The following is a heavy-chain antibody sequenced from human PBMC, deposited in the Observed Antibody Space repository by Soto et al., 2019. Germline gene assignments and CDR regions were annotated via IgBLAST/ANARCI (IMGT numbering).Heavy chain of an antibody. V-gene: IGHV3-11*06. D-gene: IGHD1-1*01. CDR3: VRSSGWREVGIYKYGLDV. Sequence: QVELVESGGGLVKPGGSLRLSCIGSGFKLRDNWMSWIHQAPGKGLECVSYINANGDYTNYADSVKGRFTISRDDAKNTLWLEMRSLRVEDTAVYHCVRSSGWREVGIYKYGLDVWGQGTKVMVS. CDR2: INANGDYT. J-gene: IGHJ6*02. CDR1: GFKLRDNW.